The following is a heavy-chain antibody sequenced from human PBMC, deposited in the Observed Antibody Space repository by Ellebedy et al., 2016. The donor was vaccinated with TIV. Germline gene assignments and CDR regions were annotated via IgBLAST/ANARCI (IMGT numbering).Heavy chain of an antibody. Sequence: GESLKISCAASGFTFSSYWMHWVRQAPGKGLVWVSRISSDGTGKSYADPMQGRFTISRDNAKNTLYLQMNRLRAEDTAVYYCVKEGEGGDYNSHFQYWGQGNLVTVSS. CDR2: ISSDGTGK. CDR1: GFTFSSYW. J-gene: IGHJ4*02. D-gene: IGHD4-17*01. V-gene: IGHV3-74*01. CDR3: VKEGEGGDYNSHFQY.